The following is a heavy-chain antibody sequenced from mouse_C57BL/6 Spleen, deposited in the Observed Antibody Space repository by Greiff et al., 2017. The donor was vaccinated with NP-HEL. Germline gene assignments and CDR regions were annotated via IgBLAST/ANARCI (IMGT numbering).Heavy chain of an antibody. D-gene: IGHD1-1*01. Sequence: VQLQQSGPELVKPGASVKISCKASGYSFTGYYMNWVKQSPEKSLEWIGEINPSTGGTTYNQKFKAKATLTVDKSSSTAYMQLKSLTSEDSAVYYCAFYGSRYYFDYWGQGTTLTVSS. J-gene: IGHJ2*01. V-gene: IGHV1-42*01. CDR3: AFYGSRYYFDY. CDR2: INPSTGGT. CDR1: GYSFTGYY.